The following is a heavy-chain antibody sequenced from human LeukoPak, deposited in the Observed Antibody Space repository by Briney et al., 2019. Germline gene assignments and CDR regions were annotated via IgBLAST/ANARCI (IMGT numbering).Heavy chain of an antibody. CDR1: GFTFSSYE. CDR3: ARVDV. J-gene: IGHJ6*04. Sequence: GGSLRLSCVASGFTFSSYEMNWVRKAPGKGLEWVPYISSSGSTIYYADSVKGRFTISRDSAKNSLYLQMNSLTAEDTAVYYCARVDVWGKGTTVTISS. V-gene: IGHV3-48*03. CDR2: ISSSGSTI.